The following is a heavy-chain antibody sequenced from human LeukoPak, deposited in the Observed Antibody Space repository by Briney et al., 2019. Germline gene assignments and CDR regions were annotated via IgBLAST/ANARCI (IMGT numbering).Heavy chain of an antibody. J-gene: IGHJ4*02. CDR3: ARLRVGIS. CDR1: GGSISSSSYY. V-gene: IGHV4-39*01. Sequence: SETLSLTCTVSGGSISSSSYYWGWIRQPPGKGLEWIGSIYYSGSTYYNPSLKSRVTISVDTSKNQFSLKLSSVTAADTAVYYCARLRVGISWGQGTLVTVSS. CDR2: IYYSGST. D-gene: IGHD2-21*01.